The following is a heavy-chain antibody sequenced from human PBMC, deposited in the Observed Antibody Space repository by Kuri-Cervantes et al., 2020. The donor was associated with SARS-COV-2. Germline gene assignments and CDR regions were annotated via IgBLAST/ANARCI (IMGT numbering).Heavy chain of an antibody. CDR1: GGSISSSTYY. D-gene: IGHD3-9*01. CDR3: ARRSYYDFFTGYYIPFYMDV. J-gene: IGHJ6*03. Sequence: SETLSLTCIVSGGSISSSTYYWGWIRQPPGKGLEWIGYIYYSGSTYYNPSLKSRVTISVDTSKNQFSLKLTSVTAADTAVYYCARRSYYDFFTGYYIPFYMDVWGKGTTVTVSS. CDR2: IYYSGST. V-gene: IGHV4-39*01.